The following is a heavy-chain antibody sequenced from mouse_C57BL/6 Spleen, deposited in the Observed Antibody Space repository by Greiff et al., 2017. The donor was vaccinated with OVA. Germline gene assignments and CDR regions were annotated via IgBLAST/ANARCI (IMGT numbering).Heavy chain of an antibody. J-gene: IGHJ1*03. D-gene: IGHD4-1*01. CDR1: GFTFSDAW. CDR2: IRNKANNHAT. V-gene: IGHV6-6*01. Sequence: EVQLVESGGGLVQPGGSMKLSCAASGFTFSDAWMDWVRQSPEKGLEWVAEIRNKANNHATYYAESVKGRFTISRDDSKSSVYLQMNSLRAEDTGIYYCTRPDWGDGYFDVWGTGTTVTVSS. CDR3: TRPDWGDGYFDV.